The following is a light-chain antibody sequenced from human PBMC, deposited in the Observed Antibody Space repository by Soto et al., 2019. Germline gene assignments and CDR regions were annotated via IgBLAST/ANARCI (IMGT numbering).Light chain of an antibody. CDR1: NIGTKS. V-gene: IGLV3-21*02. J-gene: IGLJ2*01. Sequence: SYELTQPPSVSMAPGQTARITCGGNNIGTKSVHWYQQKPGQAPVLVVFDDSDRPSGIPERFSGSNSGNTATLTISRVEAGDEADYHCQVWDADNDQPVFGGGTKRTVL. CDR3: QVWDADNDQPV. CDR2: DDS.